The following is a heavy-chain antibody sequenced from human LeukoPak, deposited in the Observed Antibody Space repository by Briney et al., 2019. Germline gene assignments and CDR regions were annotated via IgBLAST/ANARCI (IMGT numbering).Heavy chain of an antibody. D-gene: IGHD6-13*01. V-gene: IGHV1-18*01. J-gene: IGHJ5*02. Sequence: ASVKVSCKASGYTFTSYDIDWVRQAPGQGLEWIGWMSTYDGKTNYAQKFRGRVSMTTDTSTNTAYMTSDDTAAYFCARDVREQHLDGSWFDPWGQGTPVTVSS. CDR1: GYTFTSYD. CDR2: MSTYDGKT. CDR3: ARDVREQHLDGSWFDP.